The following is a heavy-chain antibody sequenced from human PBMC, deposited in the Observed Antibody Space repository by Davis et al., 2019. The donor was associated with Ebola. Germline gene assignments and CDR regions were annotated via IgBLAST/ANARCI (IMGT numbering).Heavy chain of an antibody. CDR3: ARYGLRYFDWLPPPYGMDV. CDR1: GGSISSYY. CDR2: IYYSGST. Sequence: SETLSLTCTVSGGSISSYYWSWIRQHPGKGLEWIGYIYYSGSTYYNPSLKSRVTISVDTSKNQFSLKLSSVTAADTAVYYCARYGLRYFDWLPPPYGMDVWGQGTTVTVSS. D-gene: IGHD3-9*01. J-gene: IGHJ6*02. V-gene: IGHV4-59*06.